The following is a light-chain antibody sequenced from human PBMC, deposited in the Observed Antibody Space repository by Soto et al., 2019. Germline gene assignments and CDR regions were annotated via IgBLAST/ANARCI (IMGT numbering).Light chain of an antibody. CDR1: QSISSW. Sequence: DIQMTQSPSTLSASVGDRVTITCRASQSISSWLAWYQQKPGKAPKLLIYDASSLESGVPSRFSGSGSGTELTLTISSLQPDVFATYYCQQYNSYSQRFGQGTKVDI. J-gene: IGKJ1*01. V-gene: IGKV1-5*01. CDR2: DAS. CDR3: QQYNSYSQR.